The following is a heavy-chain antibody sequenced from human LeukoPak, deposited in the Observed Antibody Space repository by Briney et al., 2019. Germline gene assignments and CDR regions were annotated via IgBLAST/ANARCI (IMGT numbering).Heavy chain of an antibody. Sequence: WASVKVSCKASGGTFSSYAISWVRQAPGQGLEWMGRIIPILGIANYAQKFQGRVTITADKSTSTAYMELSSLRSEDTAVYYCARELIPIPGIAAAGEDWGQGTLVTVSS. CDR3: ARELIPIPGIAAAGED. J-gene: IGHJ4*02. CDR1: GGTFSSYA. D-gene: IGHD6-13*01. CDR2: IIPILGIA. V-gene: IGHV1-69*04.